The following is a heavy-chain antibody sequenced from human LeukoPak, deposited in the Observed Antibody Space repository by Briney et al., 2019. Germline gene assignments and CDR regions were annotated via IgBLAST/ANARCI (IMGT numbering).Heavy chain of an antibody. V-gene: IGHV3-23*01. Sequence: GGSLRLSCAVSGFTFSNYAMSWVRQAPGKGLEWVSGVSGSGDRTDYADSVKGRFTISRDNSKNTLYLQMNSLRAEDTAVYYCARGEPDLQGFDYWGQGTLVTVSS. D-gene: IGHD5-24*01. J-gene: IGHJ4*02. CDR1: GFTFSNYA. CDR2: VSGSGDRT. CDR3: ARGEPDLQGFDY.